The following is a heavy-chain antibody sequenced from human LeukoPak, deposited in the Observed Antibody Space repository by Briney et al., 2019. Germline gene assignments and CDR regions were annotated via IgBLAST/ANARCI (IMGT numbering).Heavy chain of an antibody. J-gene: IGHJ4*02. V-gene: IGHV4-34*01. CDR2: INHSGST. CDR1: GGAFSGYY. CDR3: ARLEGYSYGYVDY. D-gene: IGHD5-18*01. Sequence: SQTLSLTCAGYGGAFSGYYWSWVRQPPGKGVGWGGEINHSGSTNYNPSLKSRVTISVDTSKNQFSLKLSSVTAADTAVYYCARLEGYSYGYVDYWGQGTLVTVSS.